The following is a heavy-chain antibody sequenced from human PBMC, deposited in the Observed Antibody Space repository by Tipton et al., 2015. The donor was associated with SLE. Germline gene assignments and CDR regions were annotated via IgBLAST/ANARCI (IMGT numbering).Heavy chain of an antibody. Sequence: GLVKPSETLSLICAVSGDSISSGDYYWSWIRQPPGKGLEWIGYIYYSGSTNYNPSLKSRVTISVDTSKNQFSLKLSSVTAADTAVYYCARGPSEQWLVPQDYWGQGTLVTVSS. D-gene: IGHD6-19*01. CDR1: GDSISSGDYY. V-gene: IGHV4-61*08. J-gene: IGHJ4*02. CDR2: IYYSGST. CDR3: ARGPSEQWLVPQDY.